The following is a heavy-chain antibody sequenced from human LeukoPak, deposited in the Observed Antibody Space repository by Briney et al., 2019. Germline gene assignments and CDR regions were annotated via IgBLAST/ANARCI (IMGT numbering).Heavy chain of an antibody. J-gene: IGHJ4*02. CDR3: ARQRNDYGDSYFDY. V-gene: IGHV3-33*01. CDR2: IRYDGSNK. Sequence: GGSLRLSCAASGFTLSSYGMHWVRQAPGKGLEWVAVIRYDGSNKYYADSIKGRFTISRDNSKNTLYLQMNSLRAEDTAVYYCARQRNDYGDSYFDYWGQGTLVTVSS. CDR1: GFTLSSYG. D-gene: IGHD4-17*01.